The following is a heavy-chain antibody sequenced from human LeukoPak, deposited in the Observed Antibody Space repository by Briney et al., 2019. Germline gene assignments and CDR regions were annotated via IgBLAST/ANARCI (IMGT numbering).Heavy chain of an antibody. Sequence: GGSLRLSCAASGFTFSGSAMHWVRQASGKGLEWVVRIRSKANSYATAYAASVKGRFTISRDDSKNTAYLQMNSLKTEDTAVYYCTRHGYSGYDVDYWGQGTLVTVSS. CDR3: TRHGYSGYDVDY. CDR2: IRSKANSYAT. D-gene: IGHD5-12*01. CDR1: GFTFSGSA. J-gene: IGHJ4*02. V-gene: IGHV3-73*01.